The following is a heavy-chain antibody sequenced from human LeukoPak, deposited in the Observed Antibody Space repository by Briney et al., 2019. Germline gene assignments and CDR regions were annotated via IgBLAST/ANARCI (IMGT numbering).Heavy chain of an antibody. J-gene: IGHJ4*02. CDR3: AKDTGITPSGISGFFDF. Sequence: AGGSLRLSCAASGFSFDDYAMHWVRQAPGKGLEWVSLISGDGDSTYYADSVEGRFTISRDNSKDSLYLQMNSLGTEDTALYYCAKDTGITPSGISGFFDFWGQGTLVTVSS. D-gene: IGHD6-13*01. CDR1: GFSFDDYA. V-gene: IGHV3-43*02. CDR2: ISGDGDST.